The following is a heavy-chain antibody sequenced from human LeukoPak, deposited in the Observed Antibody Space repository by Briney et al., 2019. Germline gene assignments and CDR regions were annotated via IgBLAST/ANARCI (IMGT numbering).Heavy chain of an antibody. V-gene: IGHV3-21*01. CDR3: ARDGSTMSFDY. CDR2: ISSSSSYI. CDR1: GFTFSSYG. J-gene: IGHJ4*02. D-gene: IGHD5/OR15-5a*01. Sequence: GGSLRLSCAASGFTFSSYGTNWVRQAPGKGLEWVSSISSSSSYIYYADSVKGRFTISRDNAKNSLYLQMNSLRAEDTAVYYCARDGSTMSFDYWGQGTLVTVSS.